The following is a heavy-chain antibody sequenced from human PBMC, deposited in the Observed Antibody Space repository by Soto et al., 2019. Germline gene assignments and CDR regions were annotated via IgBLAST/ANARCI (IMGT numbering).Heavy chain of an antibody. J-gene: IGHJ4*02. CDR2: IGGSVENT. D-gene: IGHD6-19*01. V-gene: IGHV3-23*01. Sequence: PVGSLRLSCAAYGLTFSNYALSWVRQAPGKGLEWVSTIGGSVENTFYADSVKGRFTISRDNSKSTLYLQMNNLRAEDTAVYYCARGGHSRGWGFDYWGQGSLVTVSS. CDR3: ARGGHSRGWGFDY. CDR1: GLTFSNYA.